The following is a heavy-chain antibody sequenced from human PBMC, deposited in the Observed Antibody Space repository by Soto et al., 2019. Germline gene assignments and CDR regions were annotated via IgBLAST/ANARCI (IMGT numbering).Heavy chain of an antibody. V-gene: IGHV1-24*01. Sequence: GAVKDSCKVSGETLYTVTELCMHWVRQAPGKGPEWIGGFDPEDGKTIYAQKFQGRVTMTEDTSKDTAYMELRSLTSEDTAIYYCTRALTALERYGMDVWGQGNTVTVSS. CDR2: FDPEDGKT. CDR1: GETLYTVTELC. D-gene: IGHD6-25*01. CDR3: TRALTALERYGMDV. J-gene: IGHJ6*02.